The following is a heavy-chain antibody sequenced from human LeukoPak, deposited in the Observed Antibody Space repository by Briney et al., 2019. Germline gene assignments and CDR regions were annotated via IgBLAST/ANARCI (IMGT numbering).Heavy chain of an antibody. CDR3: ARDLKLTKKQWLVPGY. CDR1: GFTFSSYG. J-gene: IGHJ4*02. CDR2: IWYDGSNK. D-gene: IGHD6-19*01. Sequence: GGSLRLSCAASGFTFSSYGMHWVRQGPGKGLEWVAVIWYDGSNKYYADSVKGRFTISRDNSKNTLYLQMNSLRAEDTAVYYCARDLKLTKKQWLVPGYWGQGTLVTVSS. V-gene: IGHV3-33*01.